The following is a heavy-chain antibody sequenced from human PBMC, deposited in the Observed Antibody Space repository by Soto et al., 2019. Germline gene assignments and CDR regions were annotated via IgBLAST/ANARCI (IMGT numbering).Heavy chain of an antibody. CDR2: ISAYNGNT. D-gene: IGHD2-2*02. CDR1: GYTFTSYG. CDR3: ASPRHIVVVPAAIGSGMDV. J-gene: IGHJ6*02. Sequence: GASVKVSCKASGYTFTSYGINWVRQAPGQGLEWMGWISAYNGNTHYAQKLQGRVTMTTDTSTSTAYMELRSLRSDDTAVYYCASPRHIVVVPAAIGSGMDVWGQGTTVAVSS. V-gene: IGHV1-18*04.